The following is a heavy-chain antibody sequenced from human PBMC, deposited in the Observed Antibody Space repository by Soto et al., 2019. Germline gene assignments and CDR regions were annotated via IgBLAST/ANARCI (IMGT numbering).Heavy chain of an antibody. CDR2: ISSSSSTI. J-gene: IGHJ6*02. Sequence: EVQLVESGGGLVQPGGSLRLSCAASGFTFSSYSMNWVRQAPGKGLEWVSYISSSSSTIYYADSVKGRFTISRDNAKNSLYLQMNSLRDEDTAVYYCARDHYSKDYYYYGMDVWGQGTTVTVSS. D-gene: IGHD4-4*01. CDR3: ARDHYSKDYYYYGMDV. V-gene: IGHV3-48*02. CDR1: GFTFSSYS.